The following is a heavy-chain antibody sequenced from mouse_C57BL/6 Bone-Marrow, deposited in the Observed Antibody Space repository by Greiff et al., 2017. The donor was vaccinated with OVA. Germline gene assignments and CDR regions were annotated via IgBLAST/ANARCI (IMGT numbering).Heavy chain of an antibody. J-gene: IGHJ4*01. CDR3: ERQGWSPMDY. V-gene: IGHV1-69*01. D-gene: IGHD2-3*01. Sequence: QVQLQQPGAELVMPGASVKLSCKASGYTFTSYWMHWVKQRPGQGLEWIGEIDPSDSYTNYNQKFKGKSTLTVDKSSSTAYLQLSSLPSEDSAVDYCERQGWSPMDYGGRGTSVIVTS. CDR2: IDPSDSYT. CDR1: GYTFTSYW.